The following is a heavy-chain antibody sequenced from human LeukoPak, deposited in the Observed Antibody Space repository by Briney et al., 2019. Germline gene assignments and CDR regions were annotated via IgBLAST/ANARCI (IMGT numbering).Heavy chain of an antibody. CDR3: ARGRFWADFWSGYPFDY. V-gene: IGHV1-69*04. Sequence: ASVKVSCKASGGTFSSYAISWVRQAPGQGLEWMGRIIPILGIANYAQKFQGRVTMTRNTSISTAYMELSSLRSEDTAVYYCARGRFWADFWSGYPFDYWGQGTLVTVSS. J-gene: IGHJ4*02. CDR2: IIPILGIA. D-gene: IGHD3-3*01. CDR1: GGTFSSYA.